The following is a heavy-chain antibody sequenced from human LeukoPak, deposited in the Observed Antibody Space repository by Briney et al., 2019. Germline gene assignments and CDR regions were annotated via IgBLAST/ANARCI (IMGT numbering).Heavy chain of an antibody. J-gene: IGHJ4*02. V-gene: IGHV4-59*01. CDR1: GGSISSYY. Sequence: SETLSLTCTVSGGSISSYYWSWIRQPPGKGLEWIWYIYYSGSTNYNPSLKSRVTISVDTSKNQFSLKLSSVTAADTAVYYCVRVSTWELLLDYWGQGTLVTVSS. D-gene: IGHD1-26*01. CDR2: IYYSGST. CDR3: VRVSTWELLLDY.